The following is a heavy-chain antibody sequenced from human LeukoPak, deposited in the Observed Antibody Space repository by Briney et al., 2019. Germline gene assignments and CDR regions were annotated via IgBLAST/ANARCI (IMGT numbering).Heavy chain of an antibody. V-gene: IGHV4-34*01. CDR2: INHIGIT. J-gene: IGHJ6*03. CDR1: GGSFSGYY. D-gene: IGHD2-15*01. Sequence: SETLSLTCAVYGGSFSGYYWSWIRQPPGKGLEWIGEINHIGITNYNPSLKSRVTISVDTSKNQFSLRLSSVTAADTAVYYCARAGGCSGGSCDYYYYMDVWGKGTTVTISS. CDR3: ARAGGCSGGSCDYYYYMDV.